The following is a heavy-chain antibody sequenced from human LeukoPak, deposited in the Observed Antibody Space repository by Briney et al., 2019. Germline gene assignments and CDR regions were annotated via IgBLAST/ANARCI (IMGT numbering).Heavy chain of an antibody. V-gene: IGHV4-59*01. J-gene: IGHJ4*02. Sequence: SETLSLTCTVSGGSISKYYWSWIRQPPGKGLEWIGYIYYSGSTNYNPSLKSRVTISVDTSKNQFSLKLSSVTAADTAVYYCAKESGRHGIGIFAYFQYWGQGTLVTVSS. CDR3: AKESGRHGIGIFAYFQY. D-gene: IGHD1-26*01. CDR2: IYYSGST. CDR1: GGSISKYY.